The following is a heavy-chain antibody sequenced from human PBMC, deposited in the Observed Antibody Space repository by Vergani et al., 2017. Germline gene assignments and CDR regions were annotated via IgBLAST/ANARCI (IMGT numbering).Heavy chain of an antibody. V-gene: IGHV4-61*01. CDR2: SYSTGST. D-gene: IGHD3-9*01. CDR3: ARVMYRDEASTGYRLEGMDI. J-gene: IGHJ6*02. CDR1: NDSVSNTFYY. Sequence: QVQLQESGPGLVKPSETLSLTCTVSNDSVSNTFYYWGWIRQTPGKGLEWIGYSYSTGSTNYNPSLNSRVTMSVDTSKNQFSLKLRSVTAADTAVYFCARVMYRDEASTGYRLEGMDIWGQGTTVTISS.